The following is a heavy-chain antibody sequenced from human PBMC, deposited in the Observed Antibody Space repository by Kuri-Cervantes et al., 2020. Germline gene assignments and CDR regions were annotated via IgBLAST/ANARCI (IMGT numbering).Heavy chain of an antibody. CDR1: GYSISSGYY. V-gene: IGHV4-38-2*01. D-gene: IGHD6-19*01. Sequence: SETLSLTCAVSGYSISSGYYWGWIRQPPGKGLEWIGSIYHSGSTYYNPSLKSRVTISVDTSKNQFSLKLSSVTAADTAVYYCARRYSSGPLGYWGQGTLVTVSS. J-gene: IGHJ4*02. CDR3: ARRYSSGPLGY. CDR2: IYHSGST.